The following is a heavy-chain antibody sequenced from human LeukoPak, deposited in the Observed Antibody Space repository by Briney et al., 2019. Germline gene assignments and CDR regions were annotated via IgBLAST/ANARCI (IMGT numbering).Heavy chain of an antibody. CDR2: INPNSGGT. CDR1: GYTFTGYY. J-gene: IGHJ4*02. CDR3: ARGRYYYGSSGYYFDY. Sequence: ASVKVSCKASGYTFTGYYMHWVRQAPGQGLEWMGWINPNSGGTNYAQKFQGRVTMTRDTSINTAYMELSRLRSDDTAVYYCARGRYYYGSSGYYFDYWGQGTLVTVSS. D-gene: IGHD3-22*01. V-gene: IGHV1-2*02.